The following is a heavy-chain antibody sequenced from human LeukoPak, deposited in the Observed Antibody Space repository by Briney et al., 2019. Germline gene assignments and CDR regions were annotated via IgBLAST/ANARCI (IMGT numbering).Heavy chain of an antibody. V-gene: IGHV3-23*01. CDR3: AKEGTWFGEFAFDF. CDR2: ISASGGST. CDR1: GFTFSTYV. Sequence: GGSLRLSCAASGFTFSTYVMTWVRQAPGKGLEWVSDISASGGSTYYADSVKGRFTISRDNSKNTLYLQMNILRPEDTAVYFCAKEGTWFGEFAFDFWGQGALVTVSS. D-gene: IGHD3-10*01. J-gene: IGHJ4*02.